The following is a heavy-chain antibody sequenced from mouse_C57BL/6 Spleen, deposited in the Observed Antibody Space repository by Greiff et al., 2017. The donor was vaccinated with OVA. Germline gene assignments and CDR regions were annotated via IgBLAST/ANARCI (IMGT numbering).Heavy chain of an antibody. CDR1: GYTFTSYW. CDR3: ARRYGSSHYFDY. Sequence: VQLQQSGAELVMPGASVKLSCKASGYTFTSYWMHWVKQRPGQGLEWIGEIDPSDSYTNYNQKFKGKSTLTVDKSSSTAYMQLSSLTSEDSAVYYCARRYGSSHYFDYWGQGTTLTVSS. V-gene: IGHV1-69*01. D-gene: IGHD1-1*01. CDR2: IDPSDSYT. J-gene: IGHJ2*01.